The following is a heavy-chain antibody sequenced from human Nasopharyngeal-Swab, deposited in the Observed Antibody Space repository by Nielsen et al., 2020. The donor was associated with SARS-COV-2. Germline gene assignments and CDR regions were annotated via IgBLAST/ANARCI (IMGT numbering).Heavy chain of an antibody. V-gene: IGHV1-3*01. D-gene: IGHD6-13*01. Sequence: ASVKVSCKASGGTFSSYAISWVRQAPGQRLEWMGWINAGNGNTKYSQKFQGRVTITRDTSASTAYMELSSLRSEDTAVYYCARYSSTNWYFDLWGRGTLVTVSS. CDR1: GGTFSSYA. CDR2: INAGNGNT. J-gene: IGHJ2*01. CDR3: ARYSSTNWYFDL.